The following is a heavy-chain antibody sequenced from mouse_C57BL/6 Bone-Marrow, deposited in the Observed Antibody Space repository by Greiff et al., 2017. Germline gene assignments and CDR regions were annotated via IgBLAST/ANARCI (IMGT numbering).Heavy chain of an antibody. V-gene: IGHV5-4*03. D-gene: IGHD3-2*02. CDR1: GFTFSSYA. CDR2: ISDGGSYT. Sequence: EVNVVESGGGLVKPGGSLKLSCAASGFTFSSYAMSWVRQTPEKRLEWVATISDGGSYTYYPDNVKGRFTISRDNAKNNLYLQMSHLKSEDTAMDYCARGGGQLRPYYFDYWGQGTTLTVSS. CDR3: ARGGGQLRPYYFDY. J-gene: IGHJ2*01.